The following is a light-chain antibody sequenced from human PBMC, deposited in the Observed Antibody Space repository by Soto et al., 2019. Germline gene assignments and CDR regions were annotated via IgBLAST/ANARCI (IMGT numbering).Light chain of an antibody. V-gene: IGKV3-20*01. CDR3: QHYGSSPLFT. CDR1: RSISDSY. J-gene: IGKJ3*01. CDR2: GTS. Sequence: ILTQSPATLSLSPGERATLSCRASRSISDSYLFWYQQKPGQAPRLLIYGTSIRATGVSDRFSGSGSGTDFTLTISRLEPEDVAVYYCQHYGSSPLFTFGPGTKVHIK.